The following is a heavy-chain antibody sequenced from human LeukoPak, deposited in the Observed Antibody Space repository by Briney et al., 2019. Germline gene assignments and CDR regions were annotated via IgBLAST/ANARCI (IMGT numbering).Heavy chain of an antibody. D-gene: IGHD3-16*01. V-gene: IGHV5-51*01. J-gene: IGHJ4*02. Sequence: GESLKTSCTASGYIFTNYWIAWVRQMPGKGLESMGIIYPGDSDTKYSPACHRQATISADTSITTAYLQWSSMKASDTAIYYCARWGQYFDYWGQGTLVTVSS. CDR3: ARWGQYFDY. CDR1: GYIFTNYW. CDR2: IYPGDSDT.